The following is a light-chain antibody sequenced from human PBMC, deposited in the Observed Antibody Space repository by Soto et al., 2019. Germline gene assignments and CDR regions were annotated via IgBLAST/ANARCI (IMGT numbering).Light chain of an antibody. J-gene: IGKJ1*01. CDR1: QSVRSN. CDR2: GAS. CDR3: QQYNSWPPWT. V-gene: IGKV3-15*01. Sequence: VMTQSPATLSVSAGERATLSCRASQSVRSNLAWYQQKPGQAPRLLIYGASTRATGIPARFSGSGSGTEFTLTISSLQSEDFAVYYCQQYNSWPPWTFGQGTKVEMK.